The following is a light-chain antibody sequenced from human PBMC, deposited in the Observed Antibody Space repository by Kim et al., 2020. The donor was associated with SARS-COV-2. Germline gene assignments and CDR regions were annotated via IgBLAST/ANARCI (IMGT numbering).Light chain of an antibody. V-gene: IGLV2-11*01. CDR1: SSDVGGYNY. J-gene: IGLJ1*01. Sequence: QSALTQPRSVSGSPGQSVTISCTGTSSDVGGYNYVSWYQQHPGKAPKLMIYDVSKRPSGVPDRFSGSKSGNTASLTISGLQAEDEADYYCCSYAGSPSYVFGTGTKVTVI. CDR3: CSYAGSPSYV. CDR2: DVS.